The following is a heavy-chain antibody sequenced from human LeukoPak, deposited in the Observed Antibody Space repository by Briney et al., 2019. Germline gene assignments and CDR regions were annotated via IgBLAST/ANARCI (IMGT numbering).Heavy chain of an antibody. CDR1: GYTFTSYD. D-gene: IGHD5-12*01. CDR2: MNPHSGNT. J-gene: IGHJ4*02. V-gene: IGHV1-8*01. Sequence: GASVKVSCKASGYTFTSYDINWVRQATGQGLEWMGWMNPHSGNTGYAQKFQGRVTMTRNTPISTAYMELSSLRSEDTAVYYCARGFKDKLMATIGSDFDYWGQGTLVTVSS. CDR3: ARGFKDKLMATIGSDFDY.